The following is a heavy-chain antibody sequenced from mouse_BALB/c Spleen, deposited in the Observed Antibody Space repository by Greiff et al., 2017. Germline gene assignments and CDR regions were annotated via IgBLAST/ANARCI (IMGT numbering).Heavy chain of an antibody. V-gene: IGHV5-17*02. CDR1: GFTFSSFG. CDR2: ISSGSSTI. Sequence: EVQRVESGGGLVQPGGSRKLSCAASGFTFSSFGIHWVRQAPEKGLEWVAYISSGSSTIYYADTVKGRFTISRDNPKNTLFLQMTSLRSEDTAMYYCARSRGNHYFDYWGQGTTLTVSS. J-gene: IGHJ2*01. CDR3: ARSRGNHYFDY. D-gene: IGHD2-1*01.